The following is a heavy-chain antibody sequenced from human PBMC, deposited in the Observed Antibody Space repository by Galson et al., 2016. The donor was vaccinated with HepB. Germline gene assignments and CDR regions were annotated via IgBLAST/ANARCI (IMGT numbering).Heavy chain of an antibody. D-gene: IGHD3-3*01. CDR1: GYKFSSYW. CDR3: ARGDFWSGYYYYGTEA. V-gene: IGHV5-51*03. CDR2: IYPGDSDT. Sequence: QSGAEVKKPGESLRIACKASGYKFSSYWIGWVRQMPGEGLEWMAIIYPGDSDTRYSPAFQGQVTISADTSISTAYLQWSSLRASDTAIYYCARGDFWSGYYYYGTEAWGQGTTVTVS. J-gene: IGHJ6*02.